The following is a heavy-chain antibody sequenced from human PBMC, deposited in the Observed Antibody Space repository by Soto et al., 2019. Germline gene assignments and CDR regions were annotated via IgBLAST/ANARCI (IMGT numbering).Heavy chain of an antibody. D-gene: IGHD3-22*01. Sequence: QVQLVQSGAEVKKPGSSVKVSCKASGGTFSSYAISWVRQAPGQGLEWMGGIIPIFGTANYAQKFQGRVTITADEATSTAYMELSSLRSEDTAVYYCARVTYYDSSGYYPPEDYWGQGTLVTVSS. CDR3: ARVTYYDSSGYYPPEDY. CDR1: GGTFSSYA. J-gene: IGHJ4*02. V-gene: IGHV1-69*01. CDR2: IIPIFGTA.